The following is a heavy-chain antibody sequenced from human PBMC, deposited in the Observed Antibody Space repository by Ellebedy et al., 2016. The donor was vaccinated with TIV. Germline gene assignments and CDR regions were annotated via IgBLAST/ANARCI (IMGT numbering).Heavy chain of an antibody. J-gene: IGHJ4*02. CDR2: ISYDGSNK. CDR3: ARSIGWYYFDY. D-gene: IGHD6-19*01. V-gene: IGHV3-30-3*01. CDR1: GISFSNSA. Sequence: GGSLRLSXAVSGISFSNSAMHWVRQAPGKGLEWVAVISYDGSNKYYADPVKGRFTISRDNSKNTLYLQMNSLRGEDTAIYYCARSIGWYYFDYWGQGTLVTVSS.